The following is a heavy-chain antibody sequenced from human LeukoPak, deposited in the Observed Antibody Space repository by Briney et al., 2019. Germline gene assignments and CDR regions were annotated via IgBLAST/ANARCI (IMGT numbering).Heavy chain of an antibody. Sequence: SETLSLTRAVPGGSPRGYYWSWIRPPQGKRLYVIGEISHSASTNYNPSLKSRVTISVDTSKNQFSLKLSSVTAADTSVYYCAIGIAVWGQGTLVTVSS. J-gene: IGHJ4*02. CDR1: GGSPRGYY. CDR2: ISHSAST. V-gene: IGHV4-34*01. D-gene: IGHD6-19*01. CDR3: AIGIAV.